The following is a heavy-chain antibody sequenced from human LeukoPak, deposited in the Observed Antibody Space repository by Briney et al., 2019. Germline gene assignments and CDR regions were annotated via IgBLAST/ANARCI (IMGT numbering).Heavy chain of an antibody. V-gene: IGHV3-48*02. CDR3: ARDRGYCSGGSCYTYYFDY. CDR2: ISTSSGTI. Sequence: GGSLRLSCAASGFTFSSYSMNWVRQAPGKGLEWVSYISTSSGTIYYADSVKGRFTISRDNAKNSLYLHMNSLRDEDTAVYCCARDRGYCSGGSCYTYYFDYWGQGTLVTVSS. D-gene: IGHD2-15*01. J-gene: IGHJ4*02. CDR1: GFTFSSYS.